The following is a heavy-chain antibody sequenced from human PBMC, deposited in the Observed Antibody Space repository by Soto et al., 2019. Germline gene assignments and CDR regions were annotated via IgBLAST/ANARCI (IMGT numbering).Heavy chain of an antibody. D-gene: IGHD1-26*01. V-gene: IGHV3-53*01. Sequence: EVQLVESGGGLIQPGGSLRLSCAASGFTVSSSYMSWVRQAPGKGLEWVSVIYNDGSTHYADSVKGRFTISRDNSKNTLYLQTNSLRADDTAVYYCARNRGSQYDYWGQGTLVTVSS. J-gene: IGHJ4*02. CDR1: GFTVSSSY. CDR2: IYNDGST. CDR3: ARNRGSQYDY.